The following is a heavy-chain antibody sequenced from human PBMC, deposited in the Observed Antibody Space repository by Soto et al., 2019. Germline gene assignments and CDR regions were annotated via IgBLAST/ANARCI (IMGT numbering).Heavy chain of an antibody. CDR1: GGSISGDYYH. CDR2: VFHSGSV. V-gene: IGHV4-30-4*08. CDR3: AREDDGGDRDYYGLDV. Sequence: QVQLQQSGPGLVKPSQTLSLTCTVSGGSISGDYYHWTWIRQSPGKGLEWIGYVFHSGSVLYNPSLTSRLNLSVDTSKNQSSPRLSSVTAADTAVYFCAREDDGGDRDYYGLDVWGQGTTVTVSS. D-gene: IGHD2-21*02. J-gene: IGHJ6*02.